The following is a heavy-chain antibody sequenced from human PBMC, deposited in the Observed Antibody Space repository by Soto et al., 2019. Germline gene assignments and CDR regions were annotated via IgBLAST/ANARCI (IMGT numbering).Heavy chain of an antibody. CDR3: AKDSPDCSSTSCDFDY. J-gene: IGHJ4*02. CDR1: GFTFSSYA. D-gene: IGHD2-2*01. CDR2: ISGSGGST. Sequence: GGSLRLSCAASGFTFSSYAMSWVRQAPGKGPEWVSAISGSGGSTYYADSVKGRFTISRDNSKNTLYLQMNSLRAEDTAVYYCAKDSPDCSSTSCDFDYWGQGTLVTVSS. V-gene: IGHV3-23*01.